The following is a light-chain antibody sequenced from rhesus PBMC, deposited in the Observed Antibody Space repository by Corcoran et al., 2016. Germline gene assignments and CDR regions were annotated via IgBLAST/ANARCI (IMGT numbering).Light chain of an antibody. CDR2: WAS. CDR1: QSLLDSSNNKNY. V-gene: IGKV4-1*01. J-gene: IGKJ4*01. Sequence: DIMMTQSPESLAVSLGERVTINCKSSQSLLDSSNNKNYLAWYQQKPVQGPKVPIYWASTRESGVAHRFSGSGSGTVVTLTISDLQAEDVAVYYCQQYYSPPLPFGGGTKVEI. CDR3: QQYYSPPLP.